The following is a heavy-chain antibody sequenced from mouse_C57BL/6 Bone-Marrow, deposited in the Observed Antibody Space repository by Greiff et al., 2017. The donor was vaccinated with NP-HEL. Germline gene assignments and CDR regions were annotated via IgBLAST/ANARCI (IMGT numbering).Heavy chain of an antibody. Sequence: QVQLQQSGAELVRPGTSVKVSCKASGYAFTNYLIEWVKQRPGQGLAWIGVINPGSGGTNYNEQFKGKATLTADKSSSTAYMQLSSRTSEDSAGYFCARRKGGYYWYFDVWGTGTTVTVSS. CDR3: ARRKGGYYWYFDV. CDR1: GYAFTNYL. D-gene: IGHD1-1*02. CDR2: INPGSGGT. V-gene: IGHV1-54*01. J-gene: IGHJ1*03.